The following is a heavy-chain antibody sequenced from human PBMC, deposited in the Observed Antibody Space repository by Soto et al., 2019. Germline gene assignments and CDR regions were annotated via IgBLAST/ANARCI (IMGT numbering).Heavy chain of an antibody. Sequence: EVQLVESGGGLVKPGGSPRLSCAVSGFTFSNVWMSWVRQAPGKGLEWVGRTKSTTDGGSTDYAAPVEGRFTISKDDSKNTLYLHMNSLKTEDTAVYYCATEAAAGGGFDSWGQGTLDTVSS. J-gene: IGHJ4*02. D-gene: IGHD6-13*01. CDR3: ATEAAAGGGFDS. V-gene: IGHV3-15*01. CDR1: GFTFSNVW. CDR2: TKSTTDGGST.